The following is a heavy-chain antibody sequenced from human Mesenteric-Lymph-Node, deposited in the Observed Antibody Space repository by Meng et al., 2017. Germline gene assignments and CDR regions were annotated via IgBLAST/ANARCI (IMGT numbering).Heavy chain of an antibody. J-gene: IGHJ4*02. CDR3: ARDTLSGWGHKG. Sequence: GESLKISCAASGFTFSTYWMHWVRQAPGKGLEWVTNIKQDGSEKYYVDSVKGRFTISRDNAKNSLYLQMNSLRAEDTAMYYCARDTLSGWGHKGWGQGTLVTVSS. CDR2: IKQDGSEK. V-gene: IGHV3-7*01. D-gene: IGHD6-19*01. CDR1: GFTFSTYW.